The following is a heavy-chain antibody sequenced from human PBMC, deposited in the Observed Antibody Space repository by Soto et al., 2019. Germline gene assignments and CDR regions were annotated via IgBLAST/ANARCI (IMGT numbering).Heavy chain of an antibody. CDR3: ARDGPWSGYYLLFYCHX. Sequence: QTLSLTCSISGDSVSSKSAAWNWIRQSPSIGLECLGRTYYRSKWYNYYAVSVKSRITVSPDTSKNQFSLQLNSVTPEDTAVYYCARDGPWSGYYLLFYCHXLGQGTPLTVS. D-gene: IGHD3-3*01. V-gene: IGHV6-1*01. J-gene: IGHJ4*02. CDR2: TYYRSKWYN. CDR1: GDSVSSKSAA.